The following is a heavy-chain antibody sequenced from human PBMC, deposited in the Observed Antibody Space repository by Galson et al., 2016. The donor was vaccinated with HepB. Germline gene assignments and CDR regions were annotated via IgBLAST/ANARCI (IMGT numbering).Heavy chain of an antibody. CDR1: GYSFTSYW. J-gene: IGHJ6*02. Sequence: QSGAEVKKPGASLKISCKGSGYSFTSYWISWVRQMPGKGLEWMGMIDTSDSYTNYSPSFQGHVTISLDKSISAAYLQWTSPKASDTALYYCARMNDGSGSYYKSLDVWGQGTTVTVSS. D-gene: IGHD3-10*01. V-gene: IGHV5-10-1*01. CDR3: ARMNDGSGSYYKSLDV. CDR2: IDTSDSYT.